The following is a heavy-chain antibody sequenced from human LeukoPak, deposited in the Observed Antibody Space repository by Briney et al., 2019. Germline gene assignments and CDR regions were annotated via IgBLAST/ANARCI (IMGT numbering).Heavy chain of an antibody. J-gene: IGHJ4*02. Sequence: GASVKVSCKTSGYTFNTYDINWVRQATGQGLEWMGWISAYNGNTNYAQKLQGRVTMTRDTSTSTVYMEVSSLRSEDTVVYYCARDGGSTSFGGDYWGQGTLVTVSS. CDR2: ISAYNGNT. D-gene: IGHD2-2*01. CDR3: ARDGGSTSFGGDY. CDR1: GYTFNTYD. V-gene: IGHV1-18*01.